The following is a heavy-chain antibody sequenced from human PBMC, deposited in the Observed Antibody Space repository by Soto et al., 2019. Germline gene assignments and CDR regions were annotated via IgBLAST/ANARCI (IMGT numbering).Heavy chain of an antibody. CDR3: ARFGVVATICGMDV. D-gene: IGHD5-12*01. V-gene: IGHV4-34*01. CDR1: GGSFSGYY. CDR2: INHSGRT. J-gene: IGHJ6*02. Sequence: QVQLQQWGAGLLKPSETLSLTCAVYGGSFSGYYWSWIRQPPGKGLEWVGEINHSGRTTYNPSLKSRVTISVDTSKNQFSLKRSSVTAAATAVYYCARFGVVATICGMDVWGQGTTVTVSS.